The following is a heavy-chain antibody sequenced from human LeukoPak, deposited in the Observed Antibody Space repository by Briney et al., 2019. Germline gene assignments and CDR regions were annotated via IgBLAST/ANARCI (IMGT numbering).Heavy chain of an antibody. Sequence: GGSLRLSCAASGLTFSSHAMHWVRQAPGKGLEYVSAIVSNGGNTYYADSLRGRFTISRDNSKDTVYLQMGSLRPVDTAVYYCARGGYYAAIDIWGQGALVTVSS. V-gene: IGHV3-64*02. CDR3: ARGGYYAAIDI. J-gene: IGHJ5*02. CDR1: GLTFSSHA. CDR2: IVSNGGNT. D-gene: IGHD3-3*01.